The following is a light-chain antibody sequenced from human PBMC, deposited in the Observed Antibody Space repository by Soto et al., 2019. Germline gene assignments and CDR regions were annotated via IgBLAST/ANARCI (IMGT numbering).Light chain of an antibody. J-gene: IGLJ1*01. CDR2: DVS. V-gene: IGLV2-14*01. CDR3: SSYTSSSTPYV. CDR1: SSDVGAYNY. Sequence: QSVLTQPASVSGSPGQSITISCTGTSSDVGAYNYVFWYQQHPGTAPKLMIYDVSNRPSGVSNRFSGSKYGNTASLTISGLQAEDEADYYCSSYTSSSTPYVFGSGTKLTVL.